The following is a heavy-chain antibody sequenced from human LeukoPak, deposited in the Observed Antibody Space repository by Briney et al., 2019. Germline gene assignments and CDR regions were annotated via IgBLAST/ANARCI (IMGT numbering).Heavy chain of an antibody. CDR1: GGAFSSYA. CDR2: IIPIFGTA. CDR3: ARAPYYYDSSGTVY. V-gene: IGHV1-69*05. Sequence: SVKVSCKASGGAFSSYAISWVRQAPGQGLEWMGGIIPIFGTANYAQKFTITTDESTSTAYMELSSLRSEDTAVYYCARAPYYYDSSGTVYWGQGTLVTVSS. D-gene: IGHD3-22*01. J-gene: IGHJ4*02.